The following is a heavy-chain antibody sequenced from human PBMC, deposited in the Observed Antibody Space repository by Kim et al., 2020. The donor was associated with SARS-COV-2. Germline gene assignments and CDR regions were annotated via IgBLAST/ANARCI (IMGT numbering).Heavy chain of an antibody. CDR3: ARGRGNYYYFMDV. CDR1: GFTFSTYG. Sequence: LSLTCAASGFTFSTYGMHWVRQAPGKGLEWVAVIWYDGSNKYYADSVKGRFTISRDNSKSTLYLQMNSLGAEDTAVYYCARGRGNYYYFMDVWGKGTTVTVSS. J-gene: IGHJ6*03. V-gene: IGHV3-33*01. CDR2: IWYDGSNK.